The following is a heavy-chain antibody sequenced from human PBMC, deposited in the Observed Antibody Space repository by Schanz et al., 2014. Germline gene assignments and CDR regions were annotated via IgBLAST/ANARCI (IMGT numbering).Heavy chain of an antibody. CDR3: ARDKDLSVCRRGAPCPRFDI. J-gene: IGHJ3*02. CDR1: GGSISSGIYY. Sequence: LQLQESGPGLVKPSETLSLTCTVSGGSISSGIYYWGWIRQSPGKGLEWLSVIYSDGDTYYADSVKDRFTIFRDDSKNTLGLQMNSLRVEDTAVYYCARDKDLSVCRRGAPCPRFDIWGQGTMVTVSS. V-gene: IGHV3-66*01. D-gene: IGHD2-15*01. CDR2: IYSDGDT.